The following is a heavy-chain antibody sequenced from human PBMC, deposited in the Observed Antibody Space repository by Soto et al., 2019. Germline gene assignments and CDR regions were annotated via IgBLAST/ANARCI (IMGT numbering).Heavy chain of an antibody. J-gene: IGHJ4*02. CDR2: IDSDGSNT. Sequence: TGGSLRLSCAASGFTFNNYWMHWVRQAPGKGLVWVSLIDSDGSNTYYADSVKGRFTISRDNAKNTLSLQMNSLGAEDTAVYYCARDKSGPADYWGQGTLVTVSS. V-gene: IGHV3-74*01. CDR3: ARDKSGPADY. CDR1: GFTFNNYW. D-gene: IGHD5-12*01.